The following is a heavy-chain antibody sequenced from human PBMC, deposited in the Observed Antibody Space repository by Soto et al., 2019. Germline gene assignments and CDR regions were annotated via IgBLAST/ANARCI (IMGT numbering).Heavy chain of an antibody. J-gene: IGHJ6*02. CDR1: GFTVSSNY. CDR3: ARDLSVRGMDV. V-gene: IGHV3-53*01. D-gene: IGHD1-26*01. CDR2: IYSGGST. Sequence: GALRLSCAASGFTVSSNYMSWVRQAPGKGLEWVSVIYSGGSTYYADSVKGRFTISRDNSKNTLYLQMNSLRAEDTAVYYCARDLSVRGMDVWGQGTTVTVSS.